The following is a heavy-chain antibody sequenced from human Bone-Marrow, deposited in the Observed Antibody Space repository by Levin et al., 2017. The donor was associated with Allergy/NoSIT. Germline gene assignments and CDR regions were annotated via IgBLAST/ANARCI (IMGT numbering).Heavy chain of an antibody. CDR2: MNPSSGAT. D-gene: IGHD3-9*01. V-gene: IGHV1-8*01. J-gene: IGHJ4*02. CDR1: GYTFITYD. CDR3: ARNLPLTGDFDF. Sequence: GESLKISCQASGYTFITYDINWVRQATGQGLEWLGWMNPSSGATGYSRNFQGRVTMTRDTSISTAFLELSGLNSEDTAVYYCARNLPLTGDFDFWGQGTLVTVSS.